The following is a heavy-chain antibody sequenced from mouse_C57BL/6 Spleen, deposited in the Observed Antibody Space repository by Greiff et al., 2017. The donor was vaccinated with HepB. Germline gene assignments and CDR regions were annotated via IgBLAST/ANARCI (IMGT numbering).Heavy chain of an antibody. J-gene: IGHJ1*03. CDR2: IYPRDGST. CDR3: ARNYGSSYVYWYFDV. V-gene: IGHV1-85*01. Sequence: QVQLKQSGPELVKPGASVKLSCKASDYTFTSYDINWVKQRPGQGLEWIGWIYPRDGSTKYNEKFKGKATLTVDTSSSTAYMELHSLTSEDSAVYFCARNYGSSYVYWYFDVWGTGTTVTVSS. CDR1: DYTFTSYD. D-gene: IGHD1-1*01.